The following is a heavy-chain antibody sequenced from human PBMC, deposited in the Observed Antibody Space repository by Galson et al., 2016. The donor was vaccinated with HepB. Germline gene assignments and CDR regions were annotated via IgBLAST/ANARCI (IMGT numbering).Heavy chain of an antibody. Sequence: CAISGDSVSSNSAAWNWIRQSPSRGLEWLGRTYYRSKWYTDYAVSVKSRITVNPDTSKNQFSLQLNSVTPEDTAVYYCARLIATDDLYGVDVWGQGTTVTVSS. CDR2: TYYRSKWYT. V-gene: IGHV6-1*01. D-gene: IGHD6-13*01. CDR1: GDSVSSNSAA. CDR3: ARLIATDDLYGVDV. J-gene: IGHJ6*02.